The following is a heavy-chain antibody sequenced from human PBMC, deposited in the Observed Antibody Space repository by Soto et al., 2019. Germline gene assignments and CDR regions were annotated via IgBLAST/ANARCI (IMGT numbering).Heavy chain of an antibody. CDR3: ARVTDYSSSSRTPFDP. Sequence: PSETLSLTCAVSGGSISSSNWWSWVRQPPGKGLEWIGEIYHSGSTNYNPSLKSRVTISVDKSKIQFSLKLSSVTAADTAVYYCARVTDYSSSSRTPFDPWGQGTLVTVSS. D-gene: IGHD6-6*01. CDR2: IYHSGST. CDR1: GGSISSSNW. V-gene: IGHV4-4*02. J-gene: IGHJ5*02.